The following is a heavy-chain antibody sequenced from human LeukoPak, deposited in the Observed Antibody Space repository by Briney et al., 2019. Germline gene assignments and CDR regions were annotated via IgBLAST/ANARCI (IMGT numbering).Heavy chain of an antibody. V-gene: IGHV4-30-2*01. CDR1: GGSISSSGYS. J-gene: IGHJ6*02. Sequence: SETLSLTCAVSGGSISSSGYSWSWIRQPPGKGLEWIGYIYHSGSAYYNPSLKSRVTISVDRSKNQFSLKLRSVTAADTAVYYCAREPTGYYYDMDVWGQGTTVTVSS. CDR2: IYHSGSA. D-gene: IGHD1-1*01. CDR3: AREPTGYYYDMDV.